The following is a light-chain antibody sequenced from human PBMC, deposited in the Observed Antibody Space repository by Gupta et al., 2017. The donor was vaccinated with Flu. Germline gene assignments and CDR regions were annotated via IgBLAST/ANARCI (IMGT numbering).Light chain of an antibody. Sequence: QSVLTQPPSVSAAPGQKVTIFCSGRSSNIGSHHVSWYQQFPGTAPKLLISENDRRPSGIPDRFSGSKSGTSATLDITGLQTGDEADYYCGTWDSSLGGVFGGGTKLTVL. CDR1: SSNIGSHH. J-gene: IGLJ3*02. CDR3: GTWDSSLGGV. CDR2: END. V-gene: IGLV1-51*02.